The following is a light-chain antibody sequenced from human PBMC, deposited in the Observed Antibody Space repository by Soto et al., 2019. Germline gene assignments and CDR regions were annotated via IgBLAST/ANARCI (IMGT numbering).Light chain of an antibody. CDR3: TSYTSSRTVV. Sequence: QSALAQPASVSGSPGQSITISCTGTSGDIGTYNYVSWYQQHAGKVPKLMIYDVSNRPSGVSDRFSGSKSGNTASLTISGLQAEDEADYYCTSYTSSRTVVFGGGTKVTVL. J-gene: IGLJ2*01. CDR2: DVS. CDR1: SGDIGTYNY. V-gene: IGLV2-14*03.